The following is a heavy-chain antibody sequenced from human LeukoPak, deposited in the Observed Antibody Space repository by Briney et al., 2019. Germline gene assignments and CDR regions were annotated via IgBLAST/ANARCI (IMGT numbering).Heavy chain of an antibody. J-gene: IGHJ4*02. CDR3: ARGGYSGSYYRFS. CDR2: TSKDGSDT. Sequence: PGGSLRLSCAASGFRFSDYWMHWVRQGPGKGPEWLSRTSKDGSDTFYADAAKGRFTASRDNAKNTVYLQVTNVRPEDTAVYYCARGGYSGSYYRFSWGQRTLVTVAS. D-gene: IGHD6-6*01. CDR1: GFRFSDYW. V-gene: IGHV3-74*01.